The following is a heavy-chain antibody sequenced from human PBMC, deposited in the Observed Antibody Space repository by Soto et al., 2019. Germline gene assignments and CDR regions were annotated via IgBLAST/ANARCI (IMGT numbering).Heavy chain of an antibody. CDR2: IVVGSGNT. V-gene: IGHV1-58*01. CDR3: AAEDSSGAY. D-gene: IGHD3-22*01. Sequence: SVMVSCKTSGFTFTSYAVKWVRQARGQRLESIGWIVVGSGNTNYAQKFQERVTITRDMSTSTAYMELSSLRSEDTAVYYCAAEDSSGAYWGQGTLVTVSS. CDR1: GFTFTSYA. J-gene: IGHJ4*02.